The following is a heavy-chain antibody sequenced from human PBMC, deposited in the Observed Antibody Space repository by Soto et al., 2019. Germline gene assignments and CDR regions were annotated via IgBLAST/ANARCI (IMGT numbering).Heavy chain of an antibody. V-gene: IGHV1-18*01. CDR3: ARKVVVKGVDAFDI. Sequence: GASVKVSCKASGYTFTSYGITWVRQAPGQGLEWMGWINTYNGNTNYAQKLQGRVTMTTDTSTSTAYMELRSLRSDDTAVYYCARKVVVKGVDAFDIWGQGTMVTVSS. CDR1: GYTFTSYG. D-gene: IGHD2-15*01. CDR2: INTYNGNT. J-gene: IGHJ3*02.